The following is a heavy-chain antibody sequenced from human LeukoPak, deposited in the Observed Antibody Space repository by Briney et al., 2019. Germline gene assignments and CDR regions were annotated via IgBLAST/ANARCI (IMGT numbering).Heavy chain of an antibody. V-gene: IGHV5-51*01. J-gene: IGHJ4*02. CDR1: GYSFTTYW. CDR2: IYPGDSDT. Sequence: VESLKISCQGSGYSFTTYWIGWVRQMPGKGLEWMGIIYPGDSDTRYSPSFQGQVTISADKSINTAYLQWSSLKASDTAMYYCARLSGRDFDFWGQGTLVTVSS. D-gene: IGHD1-26*01. CDR3: ARLSGRDFDF.